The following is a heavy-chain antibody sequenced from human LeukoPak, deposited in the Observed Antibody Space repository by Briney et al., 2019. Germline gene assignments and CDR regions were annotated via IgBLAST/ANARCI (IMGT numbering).Heavy chain of an antibody. CDR3: ARLDGYGIDP. V-gene: IGHV3-48*04. CDR1: GFTFSSYS. J-gene: IGHJ5*02. D-gene: IGHD5-12*01. CDR2: ISSSRDII. Sequence: GGSLRLSCAASGFTFSSYSMNWVHQAPGKGLEWVSYISSSRDIIYHADSVKGRFAISRDNAKNSLYLQMNSLRAEDTAVYYCARLDGYGIDPWGQGTLVTVSS.